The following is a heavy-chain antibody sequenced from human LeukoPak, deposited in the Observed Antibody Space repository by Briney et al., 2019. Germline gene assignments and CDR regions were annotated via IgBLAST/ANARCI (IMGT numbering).Heavy chain of an antibody. J-gene: IGHJ3*02. CDR1: GGSISSYY. CDR2: IYYSGST. V-gene: IGHV4-59*12. D-gene: IGHD3-22*01. Sequence: SETLSLTCTVSGGSISSYYWSWIRQPPGKGLEWIGYIYYSGSTNYNPSLKSRVTISVDTSKNQFPLKLSSVTAADTAVYYCARGDSDYYDSSGIDAFDIWGQGTMVTVSP. CDR3: ARGDSDYYDSSGIDAFDI.